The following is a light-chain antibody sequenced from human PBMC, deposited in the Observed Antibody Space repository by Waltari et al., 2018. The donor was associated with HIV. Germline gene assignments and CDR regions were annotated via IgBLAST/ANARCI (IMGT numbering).Light chain of an antibody. J-gene: IGKJ4*01. CDR3: QQYNKWPPLT. V-gene: IGKV3-15*01. CDR1: QTIIGN. CDR2: GAS. Sequence: EILMTQSPATLSVSPGERATLSCRASQTIIGNLAWYQQKPGQAPRLLIYGASTRATGIPARFSGSGSGTDFTLSISSLQSEDFAVYYCQQYNKWPPLTFGGGTKVEIK.